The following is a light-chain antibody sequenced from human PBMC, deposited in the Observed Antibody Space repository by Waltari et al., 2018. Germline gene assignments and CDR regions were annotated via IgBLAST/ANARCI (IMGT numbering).Light chain of an antibody. V-gene: IGLV2-8*01. CDR2: GVS. Sequence: QAALTQPPSASGSPGQSVTISCAGTSRDLGGSNLVSWYQLHPRQTPKILLYGVSQRPSGVPDRFSGSKSGNTASLTVSGIQAEDEADYYCSSYAGTNVVIFGGGTRLTVL. CDR1: SRDLGGSNL. J-gene: IGLJ2*01. CDR3: SSYAGTNVVI.